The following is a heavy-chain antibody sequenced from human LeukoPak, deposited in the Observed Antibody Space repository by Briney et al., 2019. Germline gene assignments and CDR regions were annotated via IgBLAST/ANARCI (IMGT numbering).Heavy chain of an antibody. V-gene: IGHV4-4*02. CDR2: IYHSGST. J-gene: IGHJ6*02. Sequence: SGTLSLTCAVSGGSISSSNWWSWVRQPPGKGLEWIEEIYHSGSTNYNPSLKSRVTISVDKSKNQFSLKLSSVTAADTAVYYCASSSGDYYDFWSGYLAHYYYGMDVWGQGTTVTVSS. CDR1: GGSISSSNW. CDR3: ASSSGDYYDFWSGYLAHYYYGMDV. D-gene: IGHD3-3*01.